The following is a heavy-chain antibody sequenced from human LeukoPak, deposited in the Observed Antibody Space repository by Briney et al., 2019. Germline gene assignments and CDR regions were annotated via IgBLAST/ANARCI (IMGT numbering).Heavy chain of an antibody. CDR3: ARGVYDFWSGSSYYYYYMNV. J-gene: IGHJ6*03. V-gene: IGHV4-59*01. Sequence: SETLSLTCTVSGGSISSYYWSWIRQPPGKGLEWIGYIYYSGSTNYNPSLKSRVTISVDTSNNHFSLKLSSVTAADTAVYYCARGVYDFWSGSSYYYYYMNVWGKGTTVTVSS. CDR2: IYYSGST. CDR1: GGSISSYY. D-gene: IGHD3-3*01.